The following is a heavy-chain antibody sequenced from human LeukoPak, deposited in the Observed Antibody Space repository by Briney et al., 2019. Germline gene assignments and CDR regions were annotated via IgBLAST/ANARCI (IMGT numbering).Heavy chain of an antibody. V-gene: IGHV3-23*01. CDR3: ARDPSAYGDPTYDFDY. CDR1: GFTFSSYA. D-gene: IGHD4-17*01. CDR2: ISGSGGST. Sequence: GGSLRLSCAASGFTFSSYAMSWVRQAPGKGLEWVSAISGSGGSTYYADSVKGRFTISRDNAKNSLYLQMNSLRAEDTAVYYCARDPSAYGDPTYDFDYWGQGTLVTVSS. J-gene: IGHJ4*02.